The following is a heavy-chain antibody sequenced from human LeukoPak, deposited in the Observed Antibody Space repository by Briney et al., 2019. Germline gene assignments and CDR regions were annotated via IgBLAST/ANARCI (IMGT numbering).Heavy chain of an antibody. Sequence: PGGSLRLSCAASGFTFSNAWMSWVRQAPGKGLVWVSRVHSDGTITNYADSVKGRFSISRDSAKNTLYLQMSSLRSEDTAVYYCAREQEDCTGTTCYRAFDVWGQGTMVTVS. J-gene: IGHJ3*01. CDR3: AREQEDCTGTTCYRAFDV. D-gene: IGHD2-2*01. CDR2: VHSDGTIT. CDR1: GFTFSNAW. V-gene: IGHV3-74*01.